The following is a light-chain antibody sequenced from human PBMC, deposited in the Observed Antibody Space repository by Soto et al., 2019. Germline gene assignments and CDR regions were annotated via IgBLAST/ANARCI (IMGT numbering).Light chain of an antibody. CDR3: QSYDNSLSGSGVL. CDR1: SSNIGAGYD. V-gene: IGLV1-40*01. CDR2: GNT. J-gene: IGLJ2*01. Sequence: QSVLTQPPSVSGAPGQRVTFSCTGSSSNIGAGYDVHWYQQLPGAAPKLLIYGNTNRPSGVPDRFSGSKSGTSASLAITGLQADDEADYYCQSYDNSLSGSGVLFGGGTKLTVL.